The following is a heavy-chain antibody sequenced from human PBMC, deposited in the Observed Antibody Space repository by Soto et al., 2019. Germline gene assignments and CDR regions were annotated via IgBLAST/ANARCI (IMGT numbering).Heavy chain of an antibody. J-gene: IGHJ4*02. CDR3: ARLPAYYYDSSGPYYFDY. D-gene: IGHD3-22*01. Sequence: SVKVSCKASGGTFSSYAISWVRQAPGHGLEWMGGIIPIFGTANYAQTFQGRVTITADESTSTAYMELSSLRSEDTAVYYCARLPAYYYDSSGPYYFDYWGQGTLVTVSS. CDR2: IIPIFGTA. CDR1: GGTFSSYA. V-gene: IGHV1-69*13.